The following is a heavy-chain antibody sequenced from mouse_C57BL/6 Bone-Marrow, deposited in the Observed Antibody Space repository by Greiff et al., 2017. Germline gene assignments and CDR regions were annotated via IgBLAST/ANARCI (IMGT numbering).Heavy chain of an antibody. CDR1: EYEFPSHD. Sequence: DVMLVESGGGLVQPGESLKLSCGSNEYEFPSHDMSWVRKTPEKRLELVAAINSDGGSNYYPNTMERRFIIARDTTKKTLYLQMSSLRSEDTALYYGARQTIVTAIDYWGQGTSVTVSS. D-gene: IGHD2-5*01. CDR3: ARQTIVTAIDY. J-gene: IGHJ4*01. V-gene: IGHV5-2*01. CDR2: INSDGGSN.